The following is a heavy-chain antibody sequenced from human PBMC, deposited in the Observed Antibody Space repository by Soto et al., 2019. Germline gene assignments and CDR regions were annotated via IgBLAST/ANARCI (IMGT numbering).Heavy chain of an antibody. J-gene: IGHJ4*02. Sequence: GGSLRLSCAASGFTFSSYGMHWVRQAPGKGLEWVAVIWYDGSNKYYADSVKGRFTISRDNSKNTLYLQMNSLRAEDTAVYYCARDSRYDSSVSPPGYWGQGTLVTVSS. CDR2: IWYDGSNK. CDR3: ARDSRYDSSVSPPGY. D-gene: IGHD3-22*01. CDR1: GFTFSSYG. V-gene: IGHV3-33*01.